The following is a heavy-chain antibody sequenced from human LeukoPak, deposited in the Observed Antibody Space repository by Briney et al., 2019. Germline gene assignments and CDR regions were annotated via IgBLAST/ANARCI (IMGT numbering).Heavy chain of an antibody. CDR2: TYYRSKWYN. J-gene: IGHJ6*03. V-gene: IGHV6-1*01. D-gene: IGHD5-24*01. CDR3: ARALDGYSKNYCYYMDV. CDR1: GDSVSRNSAA. Sequence: SQTLSLTCAISGDSVSRNSAAWNWIRQSPSRGLEWLGRTYYRSKWYNDYAVSVKSRITINPDTSKNQFSLQLNSVTPEDTAVYYCARALDGYSKNYCYYMDVWGKGTTVTVSS.